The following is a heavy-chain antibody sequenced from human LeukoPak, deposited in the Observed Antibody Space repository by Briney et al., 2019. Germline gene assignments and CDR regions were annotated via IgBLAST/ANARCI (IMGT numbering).Heavy chain of an antibody. CDR2: IYTSGST. Sequence: SETLSLTCTVSGGSVSSGSYYWSWIRQPAGKGLEWIGRIYTSGSTNYNPSLKSRVTISVDTSKNQFSLKLSSVTAADTAVYYCARAPGRPGDFDYWGQGTLVTVSS. CDR3: ARAPGRPGDFDY. J-gene: IGHJ4*02. D-gene: IGHD1-1*01. V-gene: IGHV4-61*10. CDR1: GGSVSSGSYY.